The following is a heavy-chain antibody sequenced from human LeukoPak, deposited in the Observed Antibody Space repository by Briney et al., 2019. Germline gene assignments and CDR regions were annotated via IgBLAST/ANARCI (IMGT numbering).Heavy chain of an antibody. CDR3: ARRLPFGVADY. V-gene: IGHV5-51*01. CDR2: IYPGDSDT. Sequence: GESLKISCKGSGSPFTSYWIGWVRQLPGKGLEWMGIIYPGDSDTRYSPSFQGQVTISADKSISTAYLQWSSLKASDTAMYYCARRLPFGVADYWGQGTLVTVPS. J-gene: IGHJ4*02. D-gene: IGHD3-3*01. CDR1: GSPFTSYW.